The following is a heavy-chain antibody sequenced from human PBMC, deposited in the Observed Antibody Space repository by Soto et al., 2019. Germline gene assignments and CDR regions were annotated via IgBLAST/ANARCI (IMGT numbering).Heavy chain of an antibody. J-gene: IGHJ6*02. CDR1: GGSISSYY. D-gene: IGHD1-1*01. CDR3: ARSRPGTTSTYYYGMDV. CDR2: IYYSGST. V-gene: IGHV4-59*08. Sequence: PSETLSLTCTVSGGSISSYYWSWIRQPPGKGLEWIGYIYYSGSTNYNPSLKSRVTISVDTSKNQFSLKLSSVTAADTAVYYCARSRPGTTSTYYYGMDVWGQGTTVTVSS.